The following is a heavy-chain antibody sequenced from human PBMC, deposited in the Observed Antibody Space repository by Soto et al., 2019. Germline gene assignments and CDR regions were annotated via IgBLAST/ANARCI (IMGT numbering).Heavy chain of an antibody. D-gene: IGHD6-19*01. CDR2: IVVGSGHP. CDR3: AADVIAVAGDFDH. V-gene: IGHV1-58*01. J-gene: IGHJ4*02. Sequence: SVKVSCKASGFTFSNSAVQWVRQSRGQRLEWMGWIVVGSGHPNLAQKFQDRVTLTRGMSTGTAYMELSSLRSEDTAVYYCAADVIAVAGDFDHWGQGTQVTVS. CDR1: GFTFSNSA.